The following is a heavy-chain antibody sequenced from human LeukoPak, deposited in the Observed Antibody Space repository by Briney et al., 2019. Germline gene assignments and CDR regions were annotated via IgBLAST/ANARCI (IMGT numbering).Heavy chain of an antibody. CDR3: ASYLQYDAFDI. J-gene: IGHJ3*02. V-gene: IGHV3-33*01. D-gene: IGHD4-11*01. CDR2: IWYDGSNK. CDR1: GFTVSSYG. Sequence: PGRSLRLSCAASGFTVSSYGMHWVRQAPGKGLEWVAVIWYDGSNKYYADSVKGRFTISRDNSKNTLYLQMNSLRAEDTAVYYCASYLQYDAFDIWGQGTMVTVSS.